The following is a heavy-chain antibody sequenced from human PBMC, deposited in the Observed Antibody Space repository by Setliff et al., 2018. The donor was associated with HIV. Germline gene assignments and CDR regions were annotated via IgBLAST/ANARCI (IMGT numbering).Heavy chain of an antibody. CDR2: ISSNTGNP. D-gene: IGHD3-3*01. Sequence: GASVKVSCKASGYSFTTYSLNWVRQVPGQGVEWMGWISSNTGNPTYAQDFTGRFVFSLDTSVNTAYLQITTLKAEDSAVYYCARANIYSDSWGQGTMVTVSS. J-gene: IGHJ4*02. V-gene: IGHV7-4-1*02. CDR3: ARANIYSDS. CDR1: GYSFTTYS.